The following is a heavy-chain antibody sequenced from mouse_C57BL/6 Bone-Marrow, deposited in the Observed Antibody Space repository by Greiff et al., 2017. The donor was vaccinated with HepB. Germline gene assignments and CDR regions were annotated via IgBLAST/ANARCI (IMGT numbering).Heavy chain of an antibody. CDR2: IYPGNSDT. CDR3: TRGEDSYPWFAY. Sequence: VQLQQSGTVLARPGASVKMSCKTSGYTFTSYWMHWVKQRPGQGLEWIGAIYPGNSDTSYNQKFKGKAKLTAVTSASTAYLELSSLTNEDSAVYYCTRGEDSYPWFAYWGQGTLVTVSA. J-gene: IGHJ3*01. D-gene: IGHD6-1*02. CDR1: GYTFTSYW. V-gene: IGHV1-5*01.